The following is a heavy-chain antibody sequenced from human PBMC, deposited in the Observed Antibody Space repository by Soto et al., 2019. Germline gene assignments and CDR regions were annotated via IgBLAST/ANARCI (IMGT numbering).Heavy chain of an antibody. CDR3: AREPAAWWGLKTRWYYYGMDV. V-gene: IGHV3-33*01. Sequence: PGGSLRLSCAASGFTFSSYGMHWVRQAPGKGLEWVAVIWYDGSNKYYADSVKGRFTISRDNSKNTLYLQMNSLRAEDTAVYYCAREPAAWWGLKTRWYYYGMDVWGQGTTVTVSS. D-gene: IGHD2-15*01. CDR1: GFTFSSYG. J-gene: IGHJ6*02. CDR2: IWYDGSNK.